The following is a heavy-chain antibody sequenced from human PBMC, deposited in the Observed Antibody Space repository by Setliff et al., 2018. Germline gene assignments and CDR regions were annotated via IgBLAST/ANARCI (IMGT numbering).Heavy chain of an antibody. J-gene: IGHJ3*02. CDR2: IWYDGSNK. CDR1: GFTFSCYG. D-gene: IGHD3-9*01. CDR3: AKNFRLTPTDLNAFDI. Sequence: SLKISCAASGFTFSCYGMHWVRQAPGKGLEWVAVIWYDGSNKYYADSVKGRFTISRDNSKNTLYLQMNSLRAEDTAVYYCAKNFRLTPTDLNAFDIWGQGTMVTVSS. V-gene: IGHV3-33*06.